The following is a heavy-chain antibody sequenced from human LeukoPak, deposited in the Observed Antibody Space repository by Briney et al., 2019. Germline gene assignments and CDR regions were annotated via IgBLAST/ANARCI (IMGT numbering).Heavy chain of an antibody. V-gene: IGHV3-21*01. CDR3: ARGVGGNDQPLFDY. D-gene: IGHD4-23*01. J-gene: IGHJ4*02. CDR2: ISSSSYI. CDR1: GFTFSSYS. Sequence: PGGSLRLSCAASGFTFSSYSMTWVRQAPGKGLEWVSSISSSSYIYYADSVKGRFTISRDNAKNSLYLQMNSLRAEDTAVYYCARGVGGNDQPLFDYWGQGTLVTVSS.